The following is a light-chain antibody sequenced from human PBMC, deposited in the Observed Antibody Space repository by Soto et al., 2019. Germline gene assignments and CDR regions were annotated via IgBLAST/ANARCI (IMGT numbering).Light chain of an antibody. CDR2: EVS. J-gene: IGLJ1*01. Sequence: QSALTQPASVSGSPGQSITISCTGTSSDVGGYNYVSWCQQHPGKAPKLMIYEVSNRPSGVSNRFSGSKSGNTASLTISGLQAEDEADYYCSSYTSSSFYVFGTGTKVT. CDR1: SSDVGGYNY. V-gene: IGLV2-14*01. CDR3: SSYTSSSFYV.